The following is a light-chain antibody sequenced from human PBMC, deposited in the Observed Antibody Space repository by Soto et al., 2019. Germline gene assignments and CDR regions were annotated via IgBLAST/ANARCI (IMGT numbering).Light chain of an antibody. Sequence: QSVLTQPASVSGSPGQSITISCTGSTSDVGGYNYVSWYQHHPGKSPKLVIYEVSDRPSGVSNRFSGPKSGNTASLTISGLQAEDEADYYCSSYTSSSTWVFGGGTKVTVL. V-gene: IGLV2-14*01. CDR2: EVS. CDR1: TSDVGGYNY. CDR3: SSYTSSSTWV. J-gene: IGLJ3*02.